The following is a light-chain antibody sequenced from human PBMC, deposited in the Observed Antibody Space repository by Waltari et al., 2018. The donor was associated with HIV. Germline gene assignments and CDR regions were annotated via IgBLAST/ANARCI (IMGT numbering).Light chain of an antibody. V-gene: IGLV2-11*01. CDR3: CSYAGTYTFVV. CDR2: DVS. CDR1: SSDVGSYNY. J-gene: IGLJ2*01. Sequence: QSALTQPRSLSGSPGQSVTISCTGTSSDVGSYNYVSWYQHHPGKAPNLILYDVSARPAGVPDCCSGSKAGTTASLTISGLQAEDEADYYCCSYAGTYTFVVFGGGTKLTVL.